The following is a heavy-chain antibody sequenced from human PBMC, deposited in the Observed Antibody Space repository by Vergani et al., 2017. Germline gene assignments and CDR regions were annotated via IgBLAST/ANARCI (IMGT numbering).Heavy chain of an antibody. J-gene: IGHJ4*02. CDR1: GFTFSSYS. V-gene: IGHV3-21*01. CDR2: ISSSSSYI. CDR3: ASSTGGSGWYFSY. D-gene: IGHD6-19*01. Sequence: EVQLVESGGGLVKPGGSLRLSCAASGFTFSSYSMNWVRQAPGKGLEWVSSISSSSSYIYYADSVKGRFTISRDNAKNSLYLQMNSLRAEDTAVYYCASSTGGSGWYFSYWGQGTLVTVSS.